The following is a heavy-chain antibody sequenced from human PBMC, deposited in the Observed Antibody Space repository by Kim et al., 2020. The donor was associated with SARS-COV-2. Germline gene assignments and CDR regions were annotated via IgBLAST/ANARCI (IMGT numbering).Heavy chain of an antibody. V-gene: IGHV5-51*01. D-gene: IGHD4-17*01. Sequence: GASLQISCKGSGYSFTSYWIGWVRQMPGKGLEWMGIIYPGDSDTRYSPSFQGQVTISADKSISTAYLQWSSLKASDTAMYYCARCPYGDPNGNDYWGQGTLVTVSS. J-gene: IGHJ4*02. CDR2: IYPGDSDT. CDR3: ARCPYGDPNGNDY. CDR1: GYSFTSYW.